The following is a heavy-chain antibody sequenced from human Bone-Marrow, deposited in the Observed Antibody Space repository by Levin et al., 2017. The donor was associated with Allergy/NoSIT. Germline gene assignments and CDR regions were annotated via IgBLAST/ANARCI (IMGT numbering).Heavy chain of an antibody. CDR2: ISAYNGNT. Sequence: ASVKVSCKASGYTFTSYGISWVRQAPGQGLEWMGWISAYNGNTNYAQKLQGRVTMTTDTSTSTAYMELRSLRSDDTAVYYCARGPLGYCSGGSCDCVGAGFDIWGQGTMVTVSS. J-gene: IGHJ3*02. V-gene: IGHV1-18*01. CDR3: ARGPLGYCSGGSCDCVGAGFDI. CDR1: GYTFTSYG. D-gene: IGHD2-15*01.